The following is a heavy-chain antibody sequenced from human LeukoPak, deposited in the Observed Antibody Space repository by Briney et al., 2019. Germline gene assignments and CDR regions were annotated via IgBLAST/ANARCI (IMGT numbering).Heavy chain of an antibody. J-gene: IGHJ3*02. V-gene: IGHV3-23*01. CDR1: GFTFSSYS. CDR2: ISGSGGST. D-gene: IGHD3-10*01. Sequence: GGSLRLSCAASGFTFSSYSMNWVRQAPGKGLEWVSAISGSGGSTYYADSVKGRFTISRDNSKNTLYLQMNSLRAEDTAVYYCAKDQGMVRGVIMDADAFDIWGQGTMVTVSS. CDR3: AKDQGMVRGVIMDADAFDI.